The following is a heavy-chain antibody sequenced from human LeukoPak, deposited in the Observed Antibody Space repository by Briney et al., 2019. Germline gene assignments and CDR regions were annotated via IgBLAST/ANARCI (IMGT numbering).Heavy chain of an antibody. Sequence: PSETLSLTCTVSGGSISSYYWSWIRQPPGKGLEYIGYIYYRGSTNYNPSLKGRVTMSVDTSKNQFSLKLTSVTAADTALYYCARAGDAFDIWGQGTMVTVSS. V-gene: IGHV4-59*01. CDR1: GGSISSYY. CDR2: IYYRGST. CDR3: ARAGDAFDI. J-gene: IGHJ3*02.